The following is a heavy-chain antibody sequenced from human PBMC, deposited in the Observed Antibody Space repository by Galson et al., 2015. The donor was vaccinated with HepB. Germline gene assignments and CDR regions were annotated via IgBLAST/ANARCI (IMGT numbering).Heavy chain of an antibody. V-gene: IGHV1-3*01. J-gene: IGHJ4*02. CDR2: INAGNGNT. D-gene: IGHD4-17*01. CDR1: GYTFTSYA. Sequence: SCKASGYTFTSYAMHWVRQAPGQRLEWMGWINAGNGNTKYSQEFQGRVTITRDTSASTAYMELSSLRSEDTAVYYCAVTFYGDPYSLFDYWGQGTLVTVSS. CDR3: AVTFYGDPYSLFDY.